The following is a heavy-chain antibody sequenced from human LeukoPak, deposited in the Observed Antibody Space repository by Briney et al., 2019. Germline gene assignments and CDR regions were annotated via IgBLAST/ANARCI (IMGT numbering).Heavy chain of an antibody. Sequence: ASVKVSCKASGYTFTGYYMHWVRQAPGQGLEWMGWINPNSGGTNYAQKFQGRVTMTRDTSISTAYMELSRLRSDGTAVYYCARSGIAVAGTVILFDYWGQGTLVTVSS. D-gene: IGHD6-19*01. CDR3: ARSGIAVAGTVILFDY. V-gene: IGHV1-2*02. CDR2: INPNSGGT. CDR1: GYTFTGYY. J-gene: IGHJ4*02.